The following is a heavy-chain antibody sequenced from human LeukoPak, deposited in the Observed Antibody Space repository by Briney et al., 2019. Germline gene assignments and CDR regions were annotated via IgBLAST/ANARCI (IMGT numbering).Heavy chain of an antibody. Sequence: ASVKVSCKASGYTFTSYGISWVRQAPGQGLEWMGWISAYNGNTNYAQKLQGRVTMTTDTSTSTAYMELSSLRSEDTAVYYCAARYYYDSSGYYYPFDYWGQGTLVTVSS. CDR1: GYTFTSYG. D-gene: IGHD3-22*01. V-gene: IGHV1-18*01. CDR3: AARYYYDSSGYYYPFDY. CDR2: ISAYNGNT. J-gene: IGHJ4*02.